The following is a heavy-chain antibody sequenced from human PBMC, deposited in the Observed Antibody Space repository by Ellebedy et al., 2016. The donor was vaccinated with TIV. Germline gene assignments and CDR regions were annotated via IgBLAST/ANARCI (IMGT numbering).Heavy chain of an antibody. D-gene: IGHD1-20*01. CDR3: ARGGWYKRNDVRWFDP. J-gene: IGHJ5*02. Sequence: ASVKVSXKASGYTFTNYYIHWVRQASGQGLEWMGIFDPTGGSTTYAQKFQGRVTLTSDTSTSTVYMQLSSLRSEDTAVYYCARGGWYKRNDVRWFDPWGQGTLVTVSS. V-gene: IGHV1-46*01. CDR1: GYTFTNYY. CDR2: FDPTGGST.